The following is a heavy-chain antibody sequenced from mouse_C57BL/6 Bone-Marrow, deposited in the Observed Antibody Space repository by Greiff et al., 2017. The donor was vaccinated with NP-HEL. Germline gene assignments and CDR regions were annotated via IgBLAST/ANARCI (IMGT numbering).Heavy chain of an antibody. Sequence: VQLQQSGPELVKPGASVKISCKASGYTFTDYYINWVKQRPGQGLEWIGWIFPGSGSTYYNEKFKGKATLTVDKSSSTAYMLLISRTSEDSAVYFCARSGLGQDFDYWGQGTTLTVSS. J-gene: IGHJ2*01. CDR2: IFPGSGST. D-gene: IGHD4-1*01. V-gene: IGHV1-75*01. CDR3: ARSGLGQDFDY. CDR1: GYTFTDYY.